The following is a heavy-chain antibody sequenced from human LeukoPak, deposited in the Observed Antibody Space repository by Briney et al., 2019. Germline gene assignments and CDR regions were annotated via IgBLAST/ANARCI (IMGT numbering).Heavy chain of an antibody. V-gene: IGHV4-38-2*01. D-gene: IGHD6-13*01. CDR3: ARKAAGPDY. CDR2: IYHSGST. CDR1: GYSISSGYY. J-gene: IGHJ4*02. Sequence: SETLSLTCAVSGYSISSGYYWGWIRQPPGKGLEWIGSIYHSGSTYYNPSLKSRVTISVDTTKNQFSLKLSSVTAADTAVYYCARKAAGPDYWGQGTLVTVSS.